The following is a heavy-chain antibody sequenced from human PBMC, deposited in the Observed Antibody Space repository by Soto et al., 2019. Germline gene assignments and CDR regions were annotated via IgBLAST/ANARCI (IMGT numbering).Heavy chain of an antibody. CDR1: GFTFSSYA. CDR2: ISGSGGRT. Sequence: GGSLRLSCAASGFTFSSYAMSWVRQAPGKGLEWVPGISGSGGRTYYADSVKGRFTISRDNSKHTLYLQMNSLRAEDTAVYYCAKADDFWSGYHIYYYYGMDVWGQGTTVTVSS. D-gene: IGHD3-3*01. CDR3: AKADDFWSGYHIYYYYGMDV. V-gene: IGHV3-23*01. J-gene: IGHJ6*02.